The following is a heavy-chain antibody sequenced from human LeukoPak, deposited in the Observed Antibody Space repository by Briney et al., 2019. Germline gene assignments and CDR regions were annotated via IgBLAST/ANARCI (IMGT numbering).Heavy chain of an antibody. CDR1: GGSIGSYY. V-gene: IGHV4-59*01. D-gene: IGHD2-2*01. J-gene: IGHJ5*02. CDR3: ARGCSSTSCWNWFDP. CDR2: IYYSGST. Sequence: PSETLSLTCTVSGGSIGSYYWSWIRQPPGKGLEWIGYIYYSGSTNYNPSLKSRVTISVDTSKNQFSLKLSSVTAADTAVYYCARGCSSTSCWNWFDPWGQGTLVTVSS.